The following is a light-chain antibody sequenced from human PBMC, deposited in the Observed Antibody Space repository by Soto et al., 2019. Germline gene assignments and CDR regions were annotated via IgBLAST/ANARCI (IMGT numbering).Light chain of an antibody. CDR3: QQSYSTPWT. Sequence: DIQMTQSPSSLSASIGDRVTITCRASQTIRKSLNWYQQKAETAPKLLIFGASSLQSGVPSRFSASGSGTECTLTINSLQPEDFATYHCQQSYSTPWTLGQGTKVDIK. CDR1: QTIRKS. CDR2: GAS. J-gene: IGKJ1*01. V-gene: IGKV1-39*01.